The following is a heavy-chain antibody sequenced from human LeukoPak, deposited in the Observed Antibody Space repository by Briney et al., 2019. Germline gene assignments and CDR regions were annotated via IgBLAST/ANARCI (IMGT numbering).Heavy chain of an antibody. CDR2: IYSSGNT. V-gene: IGHV4-39*01. J-gene: IGHJ4*02. CDR1: SDSISSGRNY. Sequence: SETLSLTCSVSSDSISSGRNYWGWIRQSPGKGLEWIASIYSSGNTHSNPSLKSRVSISVDTSKNQFSLKLSSVTAADTAVYYCARANAAVAGAVDYWGQGTLVTVSS. CDR3: ARANAAVAGAVDY. D-gene: IGHD6-19*01.